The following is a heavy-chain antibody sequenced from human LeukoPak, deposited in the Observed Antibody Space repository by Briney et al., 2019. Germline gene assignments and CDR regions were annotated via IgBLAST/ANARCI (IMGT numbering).Heavy chain of an antibody. CDR2: IYYTGGT. D-gene: IGHD3-9*01. V-gene: IGHV4-59*08. Sequence: SETLSLTCTVSGASMSDYYWSWIRQPPGKGLEWIGYIYYTGGTNYNPSLKSRVTMSVDTSKNQISLKLSSVTAADSAVYYCVRRVRYFGQNDYWGQGNLVTVSS. CDR3: VRRVRYFGQNDY. J-gene: IGHJ4*02. CDR1: GASMSDYY.